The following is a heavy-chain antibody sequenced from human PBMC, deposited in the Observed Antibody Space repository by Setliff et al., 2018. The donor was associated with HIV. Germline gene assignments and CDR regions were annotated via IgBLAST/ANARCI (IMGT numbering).Heavy chain of an antibody. J-gene: IGHJ5*02. CDR2: IYHSGST. D-gene: IGHD3-3*01. V-gene: IGHV4-38-2*01. CDR3: ARQSITIFGVVISGFDP. Sequence: SETLSLTCAVSNYSINSGYYGGWIRQPPGKGLEWIGSIYHSGSTYYNPSLKSRVTISVDTSKNQVSLRLTSVTAADTAVYYCARQSITIFGVVISGFDPWGQGTLVTVSS. CDR1: NYSINSGYY.